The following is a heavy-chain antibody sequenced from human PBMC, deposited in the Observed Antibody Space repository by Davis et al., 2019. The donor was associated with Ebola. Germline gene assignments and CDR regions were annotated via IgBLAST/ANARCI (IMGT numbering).Heavy chain of an antibody. CDR2: IYYSGST. CDR1: GGSVSSGGYY. V-gene: IGHV4-61*08. J-gene: IGHJ4*02. CDR3: ARLRGGSFDY. Sequence: SETLSLTCTVSGGSVSSGGYYWNWIRQPPGKGLEWIGYIYYSGSTDYSPSLRGRVTISLDTSKNQFSLRLSSVTAADTAVYYCARLRGGSFDYWGQGTLVTVSS. D-gene: IGHD3-16*01.